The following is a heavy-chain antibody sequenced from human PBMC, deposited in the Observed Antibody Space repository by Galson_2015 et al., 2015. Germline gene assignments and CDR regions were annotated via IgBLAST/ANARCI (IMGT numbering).Heavy chain of an antibody. J-gene: IGHJ3*02. CDR1: GGSISSGGYS. Sequence: TLSLTCAVSGGSISSGGYSWSWIRQPPGKGLEWIGYIYHSGSTYYNPSLKSRVTISVDRSKNQFSLKLSSVTAADTAVYYCARLGLNYDSRIDAFDIWGQGTMVTVSS. D-gene: IGHD3-22*01. CDR2: IYHSGST. V-gene: IGHV4-30-2*01. CDR3: ARLGLNYDSRIDAFDI.